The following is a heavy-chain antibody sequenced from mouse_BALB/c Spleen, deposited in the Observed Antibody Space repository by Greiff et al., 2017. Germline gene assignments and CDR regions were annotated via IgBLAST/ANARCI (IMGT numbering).Heavy chain of an antibody. J-gene: IGHJ2*01. CDR1: GFTFSSYG. CDR2: ISSGGSYT. D-gene: IGHD3-3*01. V-gene: IGHV5-6*01. Sequence: EVKLMESGGDLVKPGGSLKLSCAASGFTFSSYGMSWVRQTPDKRLEWVATISSGGSYTYYPDSVKGRFTISRDNAKNTLYLQMSSLKSEDTAMYYCARGAEYGYFDYWGQGTTLTVSS. CDR3: ARGAEYGYFDY.